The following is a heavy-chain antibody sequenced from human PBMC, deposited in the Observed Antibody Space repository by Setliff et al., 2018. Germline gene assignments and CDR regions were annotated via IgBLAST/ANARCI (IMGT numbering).Heavy chain of an antibody. Sequence: ASVKVSCKASGYTCSTYGLHWVRQAPGQGPEWMGMIITNTGKTSYAQKFQGRVTMTTDTSTGTGYMELRSLRSDDTAVYFCARDRFYNSWSGTSITAPHDAFDLRGQVTLVTVSS. D-gene: IGHD3-3*01. J-gene: IGHJ3*01. CDR2: IITNTGKT. V-gene: IGHV1-18*01. CDR1: GYTCSTYG. CDR3: ARDRFYNSWSGTSITAPHDAFDL.